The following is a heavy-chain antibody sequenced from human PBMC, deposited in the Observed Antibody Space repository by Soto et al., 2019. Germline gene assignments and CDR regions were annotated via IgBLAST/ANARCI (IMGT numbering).Heavy chain of an antibody. V-gene: IGHV1-46*01. CDR1: GYTFTSYY. CDR2: INPSGGST. J-gene: IGHJ6*02. D-gene: IGHD6-6*01. Sequence: RASVKVSCKASGYTFTSYYMHWVRQAPGQGLEWMVIINPSGGSTTYEQNLQDRVTMTRDTSTSIVYMELSSLRSDDTAVYYCARGVVQLVRNYYYYGMDVWGQGTTVTVSS. CDR3: ARGVVQLVRNYYYYGMDV.